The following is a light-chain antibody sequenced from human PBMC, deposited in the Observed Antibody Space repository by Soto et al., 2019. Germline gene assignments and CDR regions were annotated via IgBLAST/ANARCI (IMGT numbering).Light chain of an antibody. CDR3: QQYNNWHPIT. V-gene: IGKV3-15*01. J-gene: IGKJ5*01. CDR2: GAS. CDR1: QSVNKK. Sequence: EILMTQSPSTLAVSPGERVTLSCRASQSVNKKVAWYQQKPGQAPRLLIFGASTRATGIPARFSGSGSVTEFTLTISSLQYEDFAVYYCQQYNNWHPITFGQGTRLEIK.